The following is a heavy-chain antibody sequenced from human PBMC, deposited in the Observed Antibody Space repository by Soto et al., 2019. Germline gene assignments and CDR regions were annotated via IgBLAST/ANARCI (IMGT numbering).Heavy chain of an antibody. J-gene: IGHJ6*02. CDR2: ISNSGSNK. CDR3: ARGSGWPSTYGMDV. CDR1: GFTFSDYY. Sequence: GGSLRLSCAASGFTFSDYYMSWIRQAPGKGLEWVSYISNSGSNKYYADSVKGRFTISRDNAKNSLYLQMDSLRVEDTAVYYCARGSGWPSTYGMDVWGQGTTVTVSS. V-gene: IGHV3-11*01. D-gene: IGHD6-19*01.